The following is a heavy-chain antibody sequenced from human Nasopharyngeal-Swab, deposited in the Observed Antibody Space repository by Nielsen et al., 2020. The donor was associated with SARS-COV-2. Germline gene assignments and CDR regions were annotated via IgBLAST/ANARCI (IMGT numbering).Heavy chain of an antibody. J-gene: IGHJ4*02. CDR3: ARGPGSWYSLDY. CDR2: ISGSGGST. CDR1: GFTFSSYA. Sequence: GESLKISCAASGFTFSSYAMSWVRQAPGKGLEWVSAISGSGGSTYYADSVKGRFTISRDNAKNSLYLQMNSLRAEDTAVYYCARGPGSWYSLDYWGQGTLVAVSS. D-gene: IGHD6-13*01. V-gene: IGHV3-23*01.